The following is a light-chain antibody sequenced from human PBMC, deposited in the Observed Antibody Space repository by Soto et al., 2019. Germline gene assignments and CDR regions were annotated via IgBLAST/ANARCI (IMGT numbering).Light chain of an antibody. J-gene: IGKJ4*01. CDR2: GAS. Sequence: EIILTQSPATLSLSPGERATLSCRASQSIASYLAWYQQKPGQAPRLLIFGASTRATGIPARFNGSGSGTDFTLTIRSLEPEDFAVYYYQQRSNWPPLTFGGGTKVEIK. CDR1: QSIASY. CDR3: QQRSNWPPLT. V-gene: IGKV3-11*01.